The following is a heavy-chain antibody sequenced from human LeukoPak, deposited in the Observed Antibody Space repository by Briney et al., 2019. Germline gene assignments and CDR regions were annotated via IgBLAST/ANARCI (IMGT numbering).Heavy chain of an antibody. CDR3: ARDSVGAPDY. V-gene: IGHV1-46*01. D-gene: IGHD1-26*01. CDR2: INPSGGST. J-gene: IGHJ4*02. CDR1: GYTFTSYG. Sequence: ASVKVSCKASGYTFTSYGISWVRQAPGQGLEWMGIINPSGGSTSYAQKFQGRVTMTRDTSTSTVYMELSSLRSEDTAVYYCARDSVGAPDYWGQGTLVTVSS.